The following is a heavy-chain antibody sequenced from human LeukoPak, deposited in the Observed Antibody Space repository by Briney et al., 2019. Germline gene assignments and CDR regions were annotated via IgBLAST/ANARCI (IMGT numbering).Heavy chain of an antibody. J-gene: IGHJ3*02. CDR1: GGSISIYY. CDR3: ARGGRGWFGELSLGDAFDI. Sequence: SETLSLTCTVSGGSISIYYWSWIRQPAGKGLEWIGRIYTSGSTNYNPSLKSRVTMSVDTSKNQFSLKLSSVTAADTAVYYCARGGRGWFGELSLGDAFDIWGQGTMVTVSS. D-gene: IGHD3-10*01. CDR2: IYTSGST. V-gene: IGHV4-4*07.